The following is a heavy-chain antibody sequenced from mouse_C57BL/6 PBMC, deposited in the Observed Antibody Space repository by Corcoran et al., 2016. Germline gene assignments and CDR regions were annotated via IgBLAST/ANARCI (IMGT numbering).Heavy chain of an antibody. V-gene: IGHV3-6*01. CDR3: ARGGVYYYGSSYAWFAY. CDR1: GYSITRGYY. D-gene: IGHD1-1*01. CDR2: ISYDGSN. J-gene: IGHJ3*01. Sequence: DVQLQESGPGLVKPSQSLSLTCSVTGYSITRGYYWNWIRQFPGNKLEWMGYISYDGSNNYNPSLKNRIYITRDTSKNQFFLKLNSVTTEDTATYYCARGGVYYYGSSYAWFAYWGQGTLVTVSA.